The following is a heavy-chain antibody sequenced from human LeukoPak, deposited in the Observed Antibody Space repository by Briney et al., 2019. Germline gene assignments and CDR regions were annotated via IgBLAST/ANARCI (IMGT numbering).Heavy chain of an antibody. CDR1: GFTFSNYA. J-gene: IGHJ5*02. D-gene: IGHD3-3*01. CDR3: VRSASSFGANWFDP. Sequence: PGGSLRLSCSASGFTFSNYAMHWVRQAPGKGLEYVSAISSNGDSTYYADSVKGRFFISRENSKNSLSLQMTSLPPEDTAVYYCVRSASSFGANWFDPWGQGTLVTVSS. CDR2: ISSNGDST. V-gene: IGHV3-64D*09.